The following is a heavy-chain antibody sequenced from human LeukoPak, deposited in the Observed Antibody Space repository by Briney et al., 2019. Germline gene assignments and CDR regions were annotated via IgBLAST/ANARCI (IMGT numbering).Heavy chain of an antibody. Sequence: SETLSLTCTVSGGSISTSNYYWGWIRQPPGKGLEWIGSIYYSGSTYYNPSLKSRVTILVGTSKNQFSLKLNSVIAADTAVYYCARGMGDSTIYYYVPVDYWGQGTPVTVSS. D-gene: IGHD3-22*01. CDR3: ARGMGDSTIYYYVPVDY. V-gene: IGHV4-39*07. CDR1: GGSISTSNYY. CDR2: IYYSGST. J-gene: IGHJ4*02.